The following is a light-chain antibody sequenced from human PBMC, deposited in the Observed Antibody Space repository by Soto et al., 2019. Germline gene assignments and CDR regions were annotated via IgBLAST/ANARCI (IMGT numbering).Light chain of an antibody. V-gene: IGLV2-14*01. Sequence: QPALTQPASVSGSPGQSITISCTGTSSDVGAYNFVSWYQHHPGRAPKLIIYEVTIRPSGVSNRFSGSKSGNTASLTISGLQAEYEADYYCSSYTTSAPYVFGSGTKLTVL. CDR3: SSYTTSAPYV. CDR1: SSDVGAYNF. J-gene: IGLJ1*01. CDR2: EVT.